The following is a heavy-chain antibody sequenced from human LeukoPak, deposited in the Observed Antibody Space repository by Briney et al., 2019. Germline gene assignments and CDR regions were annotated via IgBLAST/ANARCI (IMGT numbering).Heavy chain of an antibody. CDR2: ISSSGSTI. J-gene: IGHJ4*02. V-gene: IGHV3-48*03. Sequence: GGSLRLSCAASGFTFSSYEMNWVRQAPGKGLEWVSYISSSGSTIYYADSVKGRFTISRDNAKNSLYLQMNSLRAEDTAVYYCAGKSLYYYGSGSNQNDYWGQGTLVTVSS. CDR3: AGKSLYYYGSGSNQNDY. D-gene: IGHD3-10*01. CDR1: GFTFSSYE.